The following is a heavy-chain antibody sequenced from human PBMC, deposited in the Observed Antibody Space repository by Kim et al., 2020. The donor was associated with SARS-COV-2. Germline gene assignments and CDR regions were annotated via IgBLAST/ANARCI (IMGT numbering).Heavy chain of an antibody. Sequence: PGGSLRLSCAASGFSFSEWWMDWVRQAPGKGPEWVARIDNDGTTTLYADSVKGRFTISRDNSKNTLYLQMTGLRADDTGVYYCTRGPFWGQGTLVTVSS. V-gene: IGHV3-74*03. J-gene: IGHJ4*02. CDR3: TRGPF. CDR1: GFSFSEWW. CDR2: IDNDGTTT.